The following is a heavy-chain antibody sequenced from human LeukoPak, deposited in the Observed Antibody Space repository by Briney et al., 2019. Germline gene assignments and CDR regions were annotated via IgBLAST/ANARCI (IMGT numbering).Heavy chain of an antibody. D-gene: IGHD4-17*01. V-gene: IGHV1-46*01. CDR3: ARGGYGDRIDY. J-gene: IGHJ4*02. CDR2: INPSGGST. Sequence: ASVKVSCKASGYTFIRYYMHWVRQAPGQGLEWMGIINPSGGSTSYAQKFQGRVTMTRDTSTSTVYMELSRLRSEDTAVYYCARGGYGDRIDYWGQGALVSVSS. CDR1: GYTFIRYY.